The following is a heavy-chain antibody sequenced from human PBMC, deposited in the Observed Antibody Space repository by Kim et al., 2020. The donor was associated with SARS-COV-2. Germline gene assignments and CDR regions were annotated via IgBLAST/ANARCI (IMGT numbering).Heavy chain of an antibody. J-gene: IGHJ6*02. Sequence: SETLSLTCTVSGGSISSYYWSWIRQPPGKGLEWIGYIYYSGSTNYNPSPKSRVTISVDTSKNQFSLKLSPVTAADTAVYYCARHPGYYYDSSGYYYYYYGMDVWGQGTTVTVSS. CDR3: ARHPGYYYDSSGYYYYYYGMDV. V-gene: IGHV4-59*08. CDR2: IYYSGST. D-gene: IGHD3-22*01. CDR1: GGSISSYY.